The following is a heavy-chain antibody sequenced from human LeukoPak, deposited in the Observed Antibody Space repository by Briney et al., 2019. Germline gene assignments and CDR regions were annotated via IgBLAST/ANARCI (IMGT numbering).Heavy chain of an antibody. CDR2: IKQDGSEK. J-gene: IGHJ3*02. V-gene: IGHV3-7*01. Sequence: GGSLRLSCAASGFTFSSYWMSWVRQAPGKGLEWVANIKQDGSEKYYVDSVKGRFTISRDNAKNSLYPQMNSLRAEDTAVYYCARDTIRFLYSPGAAFDIWGQGTMVTVSS. CDR1: GFTFSSYW. D-gene: IGHD3-3*01. CDR3: ARDTIRFLYSPGAAFDI.